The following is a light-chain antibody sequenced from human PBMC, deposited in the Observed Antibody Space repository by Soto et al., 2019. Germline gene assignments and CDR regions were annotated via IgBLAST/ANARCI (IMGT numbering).Light chain of an antibody. CDR3: QQYGSSLLT. CDR2: GAS. V-gene: IGKV3-20*01. J-gene: IGKJ4*01. Sequence: EIVLTQSPGTLSLSPGEGATLSCRASQSVNSNNLAWYQQRPGQAPRLLIYGASNRATGIPDRFSGSGSGTDFTLTITRPEPEDFAVYYCQQYGSSLLTFGGGTKVDIK. CDR1: QSVNSNN.